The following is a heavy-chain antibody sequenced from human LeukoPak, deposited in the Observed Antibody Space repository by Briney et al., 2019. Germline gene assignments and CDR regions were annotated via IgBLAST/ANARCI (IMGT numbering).Heavy chain of an antibody. J-gene: IGHJ4*02. D-gene: IGHD3-10*01. Sequence: GASVKVSCKASGYTFTNYAMHWVRQAPGQSLEGMGWINAGNGNTKYSQKFQGRVTITRDASASTAYMELSSLTSEDTAVYYCAAYGSGTYELDYWGQGTLVAVSS. CDR2: INAGNGNT. CDR1: GYTFTNYA. V-gene: IGHV1-3*01. CDR3: AAYGSGTYELDY.